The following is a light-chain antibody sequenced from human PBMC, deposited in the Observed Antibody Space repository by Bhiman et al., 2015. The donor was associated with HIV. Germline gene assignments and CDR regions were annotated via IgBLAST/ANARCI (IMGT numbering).Light chain of an antibody. CDR2: DVS. CDR1: SRDVGGYNY. Sequence: QSALTQPASVSGSPGQSITISCTGSSRDVGGYNYVSWYQQHPGKAPKVMIYDVSNRPSGVSNRFSGSKSGNTASLTISGLQAEDEADYYCSSYTLVFGTGTKVTVL. V-gene: IGLV2-14*03. J-gene: IGLJ1*01. CDR3: SSYTLV.